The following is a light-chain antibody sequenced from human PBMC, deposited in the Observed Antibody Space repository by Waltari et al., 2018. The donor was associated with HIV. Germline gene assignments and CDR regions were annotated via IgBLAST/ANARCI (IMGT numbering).Light chain of an antibody. CDR2: KDS. CDR3: QSADSSGVDFVV. Sequence: DLTQPPSVSVPPGQTATITCTGDALTKQYGYWYQKKAGQAPVLLINKDSERLSGIPERFCGSRSGTSLTLTINGGRAEDEAEYYCQSADSSGVDFVVFGGGTKLTVL. V-gene: IGLV3-25*03. CDR1: ALTKQY. J-gene: IGLJ2*01.